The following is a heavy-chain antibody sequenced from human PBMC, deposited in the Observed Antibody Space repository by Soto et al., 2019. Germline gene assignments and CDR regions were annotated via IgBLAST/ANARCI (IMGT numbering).Heavy chain of an antibody. CDR3: ARESLYYYGSWSYYYYYYYGMDV. V-gene: IGHV1-46*01. J-gene: IGHJ6*02. Sequence: ASVKVSCKASGNTFTSYYMHWGRQAPGQGLEWMGIINPSGGSTSYAQKFQGRVTMTRDTSTSTVYMELSSLRSEDTAVYYCARESLYYYGSWSYYYYYYYGMDVWGQGTTVTVSS. D-gene: IGHD3-10*01. CDR1: GNTFTSYY. CDR2: INPSGGST.